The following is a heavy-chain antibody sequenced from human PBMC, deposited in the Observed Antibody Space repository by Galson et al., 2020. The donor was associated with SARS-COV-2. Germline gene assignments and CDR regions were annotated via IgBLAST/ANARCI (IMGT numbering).Heavy chain of an antibody. Sequence: SETLSLTCTVSGDSISGTNYYWGWIRQTPGEGLDWIGSVYYSGQTNYNPSLKNRVALSVDLSTNQISLNLNSVTATDTAVYYCVRQVIPAGHHYYNYYIDIWGKGTSVTVSS. CDR1: GDSISGTNYY. J-gene: IGHJ6*03. CDR3: VRQVIPAGHHYYNYYIDI. D-gene: IGHD2-21*01. V-gene: IGHV4-39*01. CDR2: VYYSGQT.